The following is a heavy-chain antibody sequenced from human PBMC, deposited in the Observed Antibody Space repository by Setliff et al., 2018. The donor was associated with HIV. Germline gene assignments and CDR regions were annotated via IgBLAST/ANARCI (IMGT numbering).Heavy chain of an antibody. D-gene: IGHD6-19*01. CDR2: IGAVGTPT. Sequence: GGSLRLSCAASGFTFSTYAMGWVRQAAGKGLEWVSTIGAVGTPTHYADSVKGRFTISRDNSKNTLYLQMNSLRAEDTAVYYCARDAALLDAVRLVGIAVPGGDRWGQGTLVTVSS. V-gene: IGHV3-23*01. CDR1: GFTFSTYA. CDR3: ARDAALLDAVRLVGIAVPGGDR. J-gene: IGHJ5*02.